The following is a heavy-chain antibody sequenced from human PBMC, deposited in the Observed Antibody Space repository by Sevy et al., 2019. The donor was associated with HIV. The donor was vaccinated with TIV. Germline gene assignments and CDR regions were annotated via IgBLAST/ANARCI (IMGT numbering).Heavy chain of an antibody. Sequence: SETLSLTCTVSGGSISSYYWSWIRQPPGKGLEWIGYIYYSGSTNYNPSLKSRVTISVDTSKNQFSLKLSSVTAADTAVYYCGRGGITGTTDYWGQGTLVTVS. D-gene: IGHD1-7*01. V-gene: IGHV4-59*01. CDR1: GGSISSYY. CDR2: IYYSGST. CDR3: GRGGITGTTDY. J-gene: IGHJ4*02.